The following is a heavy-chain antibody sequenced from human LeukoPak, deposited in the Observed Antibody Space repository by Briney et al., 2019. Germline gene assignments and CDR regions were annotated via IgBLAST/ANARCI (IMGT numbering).Heavy chain of an antibody. CDR3: ARVYSGSYFWVFDY. J-gene: IGHJ4*02. Sequence: SETLSLTCTVSGGSISSYYWSWIRQPPGKGLEWIGYIYYSGSTNYNPSLKSRVTISVDKSKNQFSLKLSSVTAADTAVYYCARVYSGSYFWVFDYWGQGTLVTVSS. D-gene: IGHD1-26*01. CDR1: GGSISSYY. CDR2: IYYSGST. V-gene: IGHV4-59*12.